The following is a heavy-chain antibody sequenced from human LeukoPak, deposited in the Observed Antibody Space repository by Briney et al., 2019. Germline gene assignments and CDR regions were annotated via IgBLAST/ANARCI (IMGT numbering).Heavy chain of an antibody. CDR2: ITSTSTYI. V-gene: IGHV3-21*01. J-gene: IGHJ4*02. Sequence: GGSLRLSCAASGFTFSSYTLKWVRQAPGKGLEWVASITSTSTYIYYADSVQGRFAVSRDNAKNSLYLQMNSLRAGDTAVFYCVRRGPNNSGLDYWGQGTVVSVFS. CDR1: GFTFSSYT. CDR3: VRRGPNNSGLDY. D-gene: IGHD3-22*01.